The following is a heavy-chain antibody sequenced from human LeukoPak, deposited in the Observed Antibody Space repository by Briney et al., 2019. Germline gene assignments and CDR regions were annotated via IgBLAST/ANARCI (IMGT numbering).Heavy chain of an antibody. CDR3: ARDPSTRGDAFDI. V-gene: IGHV3-48*01. J-gene: IGHJ3*02. CDR2: ISGSSGII. Sequence: GGSLRLSCAASGFTFSTYSMNWVRQAPGKGLEWVSYISGSSGIIHYVDSVKGRFTISRDNAKNSLYLQMNSLRAEDTAVYYCARDPSTRGDAFDIWGQGTMVIVSS. CDR1: GFTFSTYS.